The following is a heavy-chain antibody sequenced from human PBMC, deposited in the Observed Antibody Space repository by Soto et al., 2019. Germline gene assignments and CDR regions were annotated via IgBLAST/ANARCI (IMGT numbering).Heavy chain of an antibody. CDR3: VRVKAGDTY. CDR2: IWYDGSNK. D-gene: IGHD5-18*01. Sequence: QAQMVESGGGVVQPGRSLRLSCAASGFNFSTYGMHWVRQAPGRGLEWVAVIWYDGSNKHYADSVKGRFTISRDNSKNTLYLQMNSLRVEDTAVYYCVRVKAGDTYWGQGTLVTVSS. CDR1: GFNFSTYG. J-gene: IGHJ4*02. V-gene: IGHV3-33*01.